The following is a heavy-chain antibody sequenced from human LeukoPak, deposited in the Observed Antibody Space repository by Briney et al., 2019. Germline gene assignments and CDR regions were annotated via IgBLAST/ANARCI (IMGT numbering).Heavy chain of an antibody. V-gene: IGHV4-59*01. Sequence: GSLRLSCAASGFTFSSYSMNWIRQSPGKGLEWIGYIYYSGSTNYNPSLKSRVTISIDTSKNQFSLKLTSVTTADTAVYYCARMGAIAGASANPDYWGQGTLVTVSS. J-gene: IGHJ4*02. CDR3: ARMGAIAGASANPDY. D-gene: IGHD4/OR15-4a*01. CDR1: GFTFSSYS. CDR2: IYYSGST.